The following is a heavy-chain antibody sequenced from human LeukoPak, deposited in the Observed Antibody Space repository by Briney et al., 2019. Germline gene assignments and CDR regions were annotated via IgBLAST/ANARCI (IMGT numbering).Heavy chain of an antibody. Sequence: GASVKVSCKASGGTFSSYAISWVLQAPGQGLEWMGRIIPILGIANYAQKFQGRVTITADKSTSTAYMELSSLRSEDTAVYYCARDLGFEVRDISNWFDPWGQGTLVTVSS. CDR2: IIPILGIA. CDR3: ARDLGFEVRDISNWFDP. CDR1: GGTFSSYA. J-gene: IGHJ5*02. D-gene: IGHD3-10*01. V-gene: IGHV1-69*04.